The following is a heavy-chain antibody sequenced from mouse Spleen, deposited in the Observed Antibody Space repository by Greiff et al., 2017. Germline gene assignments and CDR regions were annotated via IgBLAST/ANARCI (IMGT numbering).Heavy chain of an antibody. D-gene: IGHD1-1*01. CDR3: ARFGYYGSSNFDY. J-gene: IGHJ2*01. Sequence: QVQLQQSGAELVRPGSSVKISCKASGYAFSSYWMNWVKQRPGQGLEWIGQIYPGDGDTNYNGKFKGKATLTADKSSSTAYMQLSSLTSEDSAVYFCARFGYYGSSNFDYWGQGTTLTVSS. CDR2: IYPGDGDT. V-gene: IGHV1-80*01. CDR1: GYAFSSYW.